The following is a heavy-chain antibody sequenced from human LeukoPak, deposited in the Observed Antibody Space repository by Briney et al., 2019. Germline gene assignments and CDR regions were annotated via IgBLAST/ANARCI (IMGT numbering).Heavy chain of an antibody. CDR3: ARVTMTGYYYYYMDV. J-gene: IGHJ6*03. D-gene: IGHD3-22*01. CDR1: GGSISSYY. V-gene: IGHV4-59*01. Sequence: SETLSLTCTVSGGSISSYYWSWIRQPPGKGLEWIGYIYYSGSTNFNPSLKSRVTISVDTSKNQFSLKLSSVTAADTAVYYCARVTMTGYYYYYMDVWGKGTTVTVSS. CDR2: IYYSGST.